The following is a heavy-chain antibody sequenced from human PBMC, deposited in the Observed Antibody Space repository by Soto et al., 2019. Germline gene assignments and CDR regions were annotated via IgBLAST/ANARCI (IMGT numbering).Heavy chain of an antibody. D-gene: IGHD3-10*01. Sequence: ASVKVSCKASGYTFTSHVINCARQAPGQGLEWMGWISTYNGNTHYAQNLQGRVSMTTDTSTTTAYMELRSLRSDDTAVYYCARDLGGLASSSGSYNGLDVWGQGTTVTVSS. J-gene: IGHJ6*02. CDR3: ARDLGGLASSSGSYNGLDV. CDR2: ISTYNGNT. CDR1: GYTFTSHV. V-gene: IGHV1-18*04.